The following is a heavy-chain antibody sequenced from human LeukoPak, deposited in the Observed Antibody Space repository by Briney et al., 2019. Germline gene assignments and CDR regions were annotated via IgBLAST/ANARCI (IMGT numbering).Heavy chain of an antibody. D-gene: IGHD3-10*01. V-gene: IGHV4-39*07. CDR1: GGSISSSSYY. Sequence: SETLSLTCTVSGGSISSSSYYWGWIRQPPGKGLEWIGEINHSGSTNYNPSLKSRVTISVDTSKNQFSLKLSSVTAADTAVYYCAGGSGTFDYWGQGTLVTVSS. CDR3: AGGSGTFDY. CDR2: INHSGST. J-gene: IGHJ4*02.